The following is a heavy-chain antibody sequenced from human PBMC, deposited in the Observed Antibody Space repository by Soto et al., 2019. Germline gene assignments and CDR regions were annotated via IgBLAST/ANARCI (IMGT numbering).Heavy chain of an antibody. D-gene: IGHD2-15*01. CDR3: ARVGGAPTGGSSGGSCYPPIYYGMDV. Sequence: GGSLRLSCAASGFTVSSNYMSWVRQAPGKGLEWVSVIYSCGSTYYADSVKGRFTISRDNSKNTLYLQMNSLRAEDTAVYYCARVGGAPTGGSSGGSCYPPIYYGMDVRGQGTTVTVSS. CDR1: GFTVSSNY. V-gene: IGHV3-66*03. J-gene: IGHJ6*02. CDR2: IYSCGST.